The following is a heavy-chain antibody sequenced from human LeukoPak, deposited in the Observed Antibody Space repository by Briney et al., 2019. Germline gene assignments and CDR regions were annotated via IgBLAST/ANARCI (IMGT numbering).Heavy chain of an antibody. V-gene: IGHV5-51*01. CDR1: GYSFTSYW. CDR3: ARVPGTLGIVGALNWYFDL. D-gene: IGHD1-26*01. Sequence: GESLKISCKGSGYSFTSYWIGWVRQMPGKGLEWMGIIYPGDSDTRYSPSFQGQVTISADKSISTAYLQWSSLKASDTAMYYCARVPGTLGIVGALNWYFDLWGRGTLVTVSS. J-gene: IGHJ2*01. CDR2: IYPGDSDT.